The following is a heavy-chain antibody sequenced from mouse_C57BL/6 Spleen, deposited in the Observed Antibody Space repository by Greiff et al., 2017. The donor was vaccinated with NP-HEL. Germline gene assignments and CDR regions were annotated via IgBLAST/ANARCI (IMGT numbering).Heavy chain of an antibody. CDR2: IYPGDGDT. CDR3: ARDYYGNPYFDY. D-gene: IGHD2-1*01. CDR1: GYAFSSYW. J-gene: IGHJ2*01. V-gene: IGHV1-80*01. Sequence: QVQLQQSGAELVKPGASVKISCKASGYAFSSYWMNWVKQRPGKGLEWIGQIYPGDGDTNYNGKFKGKATLTADKSSSTAYMQLSSLTSEDSAVYFCARDYYGNPYFDYWGQGTTLTVSS.